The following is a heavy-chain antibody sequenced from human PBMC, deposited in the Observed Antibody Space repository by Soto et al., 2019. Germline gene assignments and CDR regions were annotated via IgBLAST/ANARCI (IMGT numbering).Heavy chain of an antibody. Sequence: QVQLVQSGAEVKKPGASVKVSCKASGYTFTSYAMHWVRQAPGQRLEWMGWINAGNGNTKYSQKFQGRVTITRDTSASTAYMELSSLRSEDTAVYYCARMDDYSDSSGLTGQAFDYWGQGTLVTVSS. CDR1: GYTFTSYA. V-gene: IGHV1-3*01. CDR2: INAGNGNT. CDR3: ARMDDYSDSSGLTGQAFDY. J-gene: IGHJ4*02. D-gene: IGHD3-22*01.